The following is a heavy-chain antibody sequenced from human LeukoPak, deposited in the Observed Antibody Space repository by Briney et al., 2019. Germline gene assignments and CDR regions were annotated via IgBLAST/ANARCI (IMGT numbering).Heavy chain of an antibody. CDR2: ITNSGSST. CDR1: GFTFSDYY. CDR3: ARAVAGTRDFQH. Sequence: GGSLRLSCAASGFTFSDYYMGWIRQAPGKGLEWISYITNSGSSTYYADSVKGRFTMSRDNAKKSLYLQMNSLRAEDTAVYYCARAVAGTRDFQHWGQGTLVTVSS. D-gene: IGHD6-19*01. V-gene: IGHV3-11*04. J-gene: IGHJ1*01.